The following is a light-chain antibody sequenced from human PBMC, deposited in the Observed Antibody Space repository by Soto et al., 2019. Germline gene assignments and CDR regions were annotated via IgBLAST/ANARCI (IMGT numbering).Light chain of an antibody. J-gene: IGLJ2*01. Sequence: QSVLTQPRSASGTPGQRVTISCSGSSSNIGTDTVNWYQQLPGTAPKLLISNNNRRPSGVPDRFSGSKSGTSASLAISGLHSEDEADYYCAAWDDSLNGRVFGGGTKVTVL. CDR2: NNN. CDR3: AAWDDSLNGRV. CDR1: SSNIGTDT. V-gene: IGLV1-44*01.